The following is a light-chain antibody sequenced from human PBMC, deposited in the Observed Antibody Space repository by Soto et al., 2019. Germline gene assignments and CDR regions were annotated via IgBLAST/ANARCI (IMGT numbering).Light chain of an antibody. Sequence: QSVLTQPPSVSGAPGQRVTISCTGSSSNIGALYDVNWYQQLPGTAPKLLIYDNNSRPSGVPDRFSGSKSGTSASLAITGLQAEYEADYYSKSYHNSLSGDAVSGGGTKVTVL. CDR1: SSNIGALYD. J-gene: IGLJ2*01. CDR3: KSYHNSLSGDAV. V-gene: IGLV1-40*01. CDR2: DNN.